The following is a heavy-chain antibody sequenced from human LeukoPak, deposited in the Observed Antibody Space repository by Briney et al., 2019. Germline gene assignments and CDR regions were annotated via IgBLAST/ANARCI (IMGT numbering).Heavy chain of an antibody. V-gene: IGHV4-61*01. J-gene: IGHJ4*02. CDR1: GGSVSSGSYY. CDR3: ARETYGRYFDY. CDR2: IYYSGST. D-gene: IGHD4-17*01. Sequence: SETLSLTCTVSGGSVSSGSYYWSWIRQPPGKGLEWIGYIYYSGSTNYNPCLKSRVTISVDTSKNQFSLKLSSVTAADTAVYYCARETYGRYFDYWGQGTLVTVSS.